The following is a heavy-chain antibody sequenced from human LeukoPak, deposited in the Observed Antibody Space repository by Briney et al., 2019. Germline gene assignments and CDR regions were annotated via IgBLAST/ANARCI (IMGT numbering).Heavy chain of an antibody. CDR3: AGRGLLRDY. J-gene: IGHJ4*02. Sequence: SETLSLTCTVSGGSISSYYWSWIRPPPGRGLEWVGYIYYSGSTNYNPSLKSRVTISVDTSKNQFSLKLSSVTAADAVVYYCAGRGLLRDYWGQGTLVTVSS. CDR2: IYYSGST. D-gene: IGHD4-17*01. CDR1: GGSISSYY. V-gene: IGHV4-59*01.